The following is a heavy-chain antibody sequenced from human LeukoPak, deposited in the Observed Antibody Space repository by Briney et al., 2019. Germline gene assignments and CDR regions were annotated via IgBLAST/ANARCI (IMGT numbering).Heavy chain of an antibody. V-gene: IGHV3-21*01. Sequence: SGGSLRLSCVASGLTFSDYSINWVRRAPGRGLEWVSSIKRTSTSIYYADSVKGRFTISRVNAKSSVYLQMDGLRAEDTAVYYCVRLRRNKNRSYYYHSYDSWREGILHSVPS. CDR2: IKRTSTSI. CDR3: VRLRRNKNRSYYYHSYDS. J-gene: IGHJ5*01. CDR1: GLTFSDYS. D-gene: IGHD3-10*01.